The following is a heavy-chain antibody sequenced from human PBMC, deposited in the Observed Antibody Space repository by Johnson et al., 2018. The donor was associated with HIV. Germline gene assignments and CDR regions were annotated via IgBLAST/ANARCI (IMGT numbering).Heavy chain of an antibody. J-gene: IGHJ3*02. CDR3: AREGRHYYDSSGHAFDI. CDR1: GFTFSSFD. D-gene: IGHD3-22*01. V-gene: IGHV3-7*01. CDR2: IKQDGSEK. Sequence: VQLVESGGGVVQPGRSLRVSCGTSGFTFSSFDMHWVRQAPGKGLEWVANIKQDGSEKYYVDSVKGRFTISRDNAKNSLYLQMNSLRAEDTAVYYCAREGRHYYDSSGHAFDIWGQGTMVTVSS.